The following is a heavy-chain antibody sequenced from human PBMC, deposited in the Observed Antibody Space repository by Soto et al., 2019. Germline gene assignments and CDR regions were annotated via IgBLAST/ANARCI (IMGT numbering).Heavy chain of an antibody. CDR2: IYYSGST. CDR3: ARDRKAGATAYYYYYGMDV. V-gene: IGHV4-59*01. CDR1: GGSISSYY. J-gene: IGHJ6*02. D-gene: IGHD1-26*01. Sequence: PSETLCLTCTVSGGSISSYYWSWIRQPPGKGLEWIGYIYYSGSTNYNPSLKSRVTISVDTSKNQFSLKLSSVTAADTAVYYCARDRKAGATAYYYYYGMDVWGQGTTVTVSS.